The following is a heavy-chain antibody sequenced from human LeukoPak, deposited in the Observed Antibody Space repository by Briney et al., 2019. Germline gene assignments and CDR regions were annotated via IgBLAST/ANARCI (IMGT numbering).Heavy chain of an antibody. CDR1: GYSFTSYW. Sequence: GESLKISCKGSGYSFTSYWIGWVRQMPGKGLKWMGIIYPGDSDARYSPSFQGQVAISADKSISTAYLQWSSLKASDTAMYYCARRRDLYSGSYYPFDYWGQGTLVTVSS. CDR3: ARRRDLYSGSYYPFDY. CDR2: IYPGDSDA. V-gene: IGHV5-51*01. J-gene: IGHJ4*02. D-gene: IGHD1-26*01.